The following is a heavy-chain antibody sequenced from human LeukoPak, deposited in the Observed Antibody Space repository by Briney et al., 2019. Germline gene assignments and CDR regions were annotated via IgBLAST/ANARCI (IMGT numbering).Heavy chain of an antibody. CDR3: ARVTSHGLNSHFDY. D-gene: IGHD5-24*01. CDR1: GFTVSSNY. V-gene: IGHV3-53*01. CDR2: IYSGGST. J-gene: IGHJ4*02. Sequence: GGSLRLSCAASGFTVSSNYMSWVRQAPGKGLEWVSVIYSGGSTYYADSVKGRFTISRDNSKNTLYLQMNSLRAEDTAVYYCARVTSHGLNSHFDYWGQGTLVTVSS.